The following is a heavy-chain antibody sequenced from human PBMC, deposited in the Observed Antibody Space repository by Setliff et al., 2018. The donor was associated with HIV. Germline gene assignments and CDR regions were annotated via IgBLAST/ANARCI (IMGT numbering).Heavy chain of an antibody. V-gene: IGHV4-34*01. Sequence: SETLSLPCAVYGGSFGDYYWNWIRQSPGKGLEWIGEINHSGRTNYKPSLKSQVTISVDTSKNQFSLKVTSMTAPDTAVYYCARAGAYRRWSAFDIWGQGTMVTVSS. J-gene: IGHJ3*02. CDR3: ARAGAYRRWSAFDI. CDR2: INHSGRT. CDR1: GGSFGDYY. D-gene: IGHD5-18*01.